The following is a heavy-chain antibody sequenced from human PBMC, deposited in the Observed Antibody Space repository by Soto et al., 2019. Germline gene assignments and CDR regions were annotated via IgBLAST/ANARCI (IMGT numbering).Heavy chain of an antibody. CDR2: ISSDGSNK. CDR1: GFSFSSSG. CDR3: AKDAFLNWNYHTFSYNWFDP. J-gene: IGHJ5*02. D-gene: IGHD1-7*01. Sequence: QVQLVQSGGGVVQPGRSPRLSCAGSGFSFSSSGMHWVRQAPGKGLEWVAAISSDGSNKLYADSMKGRFTISRDNSKNTMYLKMSSLREDDTAVYYCAKDAFLNWNYHTFSYNWFDPWGQGTLVTVSS. V-gene: IGHV3-30*18.